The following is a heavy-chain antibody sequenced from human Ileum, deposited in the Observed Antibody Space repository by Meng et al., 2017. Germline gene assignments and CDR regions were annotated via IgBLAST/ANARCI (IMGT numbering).Heavy chain of an antibody. J-gene: IGHJ4*02. V-gene: IGHV3-23*01. CDR2: ISTTGSTT. CDR3: ARVNYNY. D-gene: IGHD3-10*01. CDR1: GFTFTSYA. Sequence: GGSLRLSCAASGFTFTSYAMSWVRQAPGKGLECVSTISTTGSTTSYADSVRGRFTISRDNSKNTLYLQMNSLRVEDTAVYYCARVNYNYWGQGILVTVSS.